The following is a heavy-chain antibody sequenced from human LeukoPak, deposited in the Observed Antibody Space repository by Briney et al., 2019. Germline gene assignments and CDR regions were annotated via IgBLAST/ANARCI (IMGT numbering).Heavy chain of an antibody. CDR2: ISSSSSYI. Sequence: TTGGSLRLSCAASGFTFSGYNMNWVRQAPGKGLEWVSSISSSSSYIYYADSVKGRFTISRDNAKNSLYLQMNSLRAEDTAVYYCAELGITMIGGVWGKGTTVTISS. J-gene: IGHJ6*04. D-gene: IGHD3-10*02. V-gene: IGHV3-21*01. CDR1: GFTFSGYN. CDR3: AELGITMIGGV.